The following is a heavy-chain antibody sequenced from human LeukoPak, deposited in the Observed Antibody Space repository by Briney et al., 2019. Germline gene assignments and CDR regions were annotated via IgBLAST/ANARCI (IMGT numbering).Heavy chain of an antibody. D-gene: IGHD3-22*01. Sequence: GGSLRLSCAASGFTVSNNYMSWVRQAPGKGLEWVSVIYSGGSTYYADSVKGRFTISRDNSKNTLHFQKNSLRAEEKAEYCGARGMRQDYRDSSGYLWFAFDIWGQGTMVTVSS. CDR3: ARGMRQDYRDSSGYLWFAFDI. CDR2: IYSGGST. V-gene: IGHV3-53*01. J-gene: IGHJ3*02. CDR1: GFTVSNNY.